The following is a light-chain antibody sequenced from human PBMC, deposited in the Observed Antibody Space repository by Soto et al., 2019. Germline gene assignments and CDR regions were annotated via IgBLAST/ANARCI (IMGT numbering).Light chain of an antibody. V-gene: IGKV1-27*01. CDR1: QGIGSF. CDR2: SAS. J-gene: IGKJ4*01. Sequence: DVQMTQSPSSLSASVGARVPITCRASQGIGSFLAWYQQIPGKVPKLLIYSASTLQSGVPSRFSGSGSGTDFTLTISSLQPEDVAIYYCQKYNSGPLTFGGGTKVDIK. CDR3: QKYNSGPLT.